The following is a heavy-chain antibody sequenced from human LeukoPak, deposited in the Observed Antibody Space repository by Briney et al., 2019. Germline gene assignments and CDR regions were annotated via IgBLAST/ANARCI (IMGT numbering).Heavy chain of an antibody. CDR1: GYSFTSYW. V-gene: IGHV5-51*01. Sequence: GESLKISCKGSGYSFTSYWIDWVRQMPGKGLEWMGIIYPGDSDTRYSPSFQGQVTISADKSISTAYLQWSSLKASDTAMYYCAWPLVSITMIVVVITTSPGNEAEYFQHWGQGTLVTVSS. CDR2: IYPGDSDT. CDR3: AWPLVSITMIVVVITTSPGNEAEYFQH. D-gene: IGHD3-22*01. J-gene: IGHJ1*01.